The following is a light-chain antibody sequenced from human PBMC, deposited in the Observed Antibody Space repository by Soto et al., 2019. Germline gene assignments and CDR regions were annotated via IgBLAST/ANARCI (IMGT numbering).Light chain of an antibody. CDR2: GNS. CDR1: SSNIGAGYD. J-gene: IGLJ1*01. Sequence: QSVLTQPPSVSGAPGQRVTISCTGSSSNIGAGYDVHWYQQLPGTAPKPLIYGNSNRPSGVPDRFSGSKSGTSASLAITGLQPEDEADYYCQSYDSSLSGSNVFGTGTKVTVL. CDR3: QSYDSSLSGSNV. V-gene: IGLV1-40*01.